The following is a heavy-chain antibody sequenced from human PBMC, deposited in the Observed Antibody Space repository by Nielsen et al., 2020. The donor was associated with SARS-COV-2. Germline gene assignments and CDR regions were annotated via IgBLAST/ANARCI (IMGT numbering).Heavy chain of an antibody. CDR3: AAQSGSYYFSGAFDI. J-gene: IGHJ3*02. Sequence: GGSLRLSCAASGFTFDDYAMHWVRQAPGKGLEWVSGISWNSGSIGYADSVKGRFTISRDNAKNSLYLQMNSLRAEDTALYYCAAQSGSYYFSGAFDIWGQGTMVTVSS. CDR1: GFTFDDYA. D-gene: IGHD1-26*01. V-gene: IGHV3-9*01. CDR2: ISWNSGSI.